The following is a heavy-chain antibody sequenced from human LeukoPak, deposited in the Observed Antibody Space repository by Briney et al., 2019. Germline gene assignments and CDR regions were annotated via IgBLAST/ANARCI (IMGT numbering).Heavy chain of an antibody. CDR2: TRSDGSGE. D-gene: IGHD1-26*01. V-gene: IGHV3-30*02. Sequence: SGGSLRLSCAASGFTFNVHWMHWVRQAPGKGLEWVASTRSDGSGEYYTDSVKGRFTISRDNSKNTLYLQMNSLRVEDTAVYYCGKHDSASDYWGQGTLVTVSS. J-gene: IGHJ4*02. CDR3: GKHDSASDY. CDR1: GFTFNVHW.